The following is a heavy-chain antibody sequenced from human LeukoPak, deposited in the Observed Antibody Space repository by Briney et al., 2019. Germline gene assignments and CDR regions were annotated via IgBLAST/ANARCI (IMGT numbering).Heavy chain of an antibody. CDR1: GGSISSHY. Sequence: PSETLSLTCTVSGGSISSHYWSWIRQPPGKGLEWIGYIYYSGSTNYNPSLKSRVTISVDTSKNQFSLKLSSVTAADTAVYYCARVPLGRARYGSGSYYPNPYYFDYWGQGTLVTVSS. CDR2: IYYSGST. D-gene: IGHD3-10*01. J-gene: IGHJ4*02. V-gene: IGHV4-59*11. CDR3: ARVPLGRARYGSGSYYPNPYYFDY.